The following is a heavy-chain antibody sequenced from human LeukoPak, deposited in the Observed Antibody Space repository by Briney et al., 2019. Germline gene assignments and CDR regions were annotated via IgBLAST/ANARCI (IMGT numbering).Heavy chain of an antibody. Sequence: GGSLRLSCAASELTLSSNYMSWVRQAPGKGLEWVSSISTSSSYIYYADSVKGRFTISRDNAKNSLYLQMNSLRAEDTAVYYCARCTDNYYYYYMDVWGKGTTVTVSS. D-gene: IGHD1-1*01. V-gene: IGHV3-21*01. CDR3: ARCTDNYYYYYMDV. CDR2: ISTSSSYI. J-gene: IGHJ6*03. CDR1: ELTLSSNY.